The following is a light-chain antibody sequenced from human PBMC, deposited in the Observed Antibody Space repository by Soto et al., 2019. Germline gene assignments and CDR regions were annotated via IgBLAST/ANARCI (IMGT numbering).Light chain of an antibody. V-gene: IGKV3-11*01. CDR3: QRRGEWPRT. CDR1: QSVSNY. CDR2: GAS. J-gene: IGKJ2*01. Sequence: EIVLTQSPATLSLSPGERATLSCRASQSVSNYLALYQQKPGQAPRLLIYGASNRATGIPARFTGSGSGTDFTLTSSRLEPEDFAVYYCQRRGEWPRTFGQGTKLEI.